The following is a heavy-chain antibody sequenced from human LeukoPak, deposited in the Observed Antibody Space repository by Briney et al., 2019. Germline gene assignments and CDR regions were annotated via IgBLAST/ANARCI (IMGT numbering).Heavy chain of an antibody. CDR1: GFTFSSYS. V-gene: IGHV3-21*01. CDR2: ISSSSSYI. D-gene: IGHD2-2*01. J-gene: IGHJ4*02. CDR3: AREYCSSTSCEEDY. Sequence: GGSLRLSCAASGFTFSSYSMNWVRQAPGMGLEWVSSISSSSSYIYYADSVKGRFTISRDNAKNSLYLQMNSLRAEDTAVYYCAREYCSSTSCEEDYWGQGTLVTVSS.